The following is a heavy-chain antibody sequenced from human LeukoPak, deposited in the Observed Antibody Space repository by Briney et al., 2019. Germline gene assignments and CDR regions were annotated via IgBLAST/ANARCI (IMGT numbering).Heavy chain of an antibody. Sequence: ETLFLPCRVSGGSIRGYHWSWIRPPPGTGLEGIGYIHYTGNTNYNPSLESRVTISVDTTKNQFSLKLRSVTAADTAVYYCARYGQQLLVHLDFWGRGTLVTVSS. V-gene: IGHV4-59*01. CDR3: ARYGQQLLVHLDF. CDR1: GGSIRGYH. D-gene: IGHD2-8*02. CDR2: IHYTGNT. J-gene: IGHJ4*02.